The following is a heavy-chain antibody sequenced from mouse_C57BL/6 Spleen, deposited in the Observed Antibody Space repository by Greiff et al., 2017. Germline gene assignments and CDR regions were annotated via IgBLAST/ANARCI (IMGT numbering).Heavy chain of an antibody. D-gene: IGHD1-1*01. CDR1: GYAFSSYW. CDR2: IYPGDGDT. J-gene: IGHJ2*01. V-gene: IGHV1-80*01. CDR3: ARWGPTVVATEDYFDY. Sequence: QVHVKQSGAELVKPGASVKISCKASGYAFSSYWMNWVKQRPGKGLEWIGQIYPGDGDTNYNGKFKGKATLTADKSSSTAYMQLSSLTSEDSAVYFCARWGPTVVATEDYFDYWGQGTTLTVSS.